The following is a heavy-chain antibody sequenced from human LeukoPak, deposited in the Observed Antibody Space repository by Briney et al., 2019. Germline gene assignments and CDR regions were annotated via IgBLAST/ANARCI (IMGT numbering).Heavy chain of an antibody. CDR2: ISSSSSYI. V-gene: IGHV3-21*01. D-gene: IGHD3-10*01. Sequence: GGSLRLSCAASGFTFSSYSMNWLRQAPGKGLEGVSSISSSSSYIYYADSVKGRFTISRDNAKNSLYLQMNSLRAEDTAVYYCAGASTWFGELPGHYYYYGMDVWGQGTTVTVSS. CDR3: AGASTWFGELPGHYYYYGMDV. CDR1: GFTFSSYS. J-gene: IGHJ6*02.